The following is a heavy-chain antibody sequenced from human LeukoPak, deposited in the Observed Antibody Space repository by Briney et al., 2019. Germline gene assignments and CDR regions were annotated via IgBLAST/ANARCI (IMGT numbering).Heavy chain of an antibody. CDR1: GFTFSSYA. D-gene: IGHD2-15*01. CDR3: AKDQSDSGPTPDY. V-gene: IGHV3-23*01. CDR2: ISSSGGST. J-gene: IGHJ4*02. Sequence: GGSLRLSCVASGFTFSSYAMSWVRQAPGKGLEWVSAISSSGGSTYYADSVKGRFTISRDNSKNTLYLQMNSLRAEDTAVYYCAKDQSDSGPTPDYWGQGTLVTVSS.